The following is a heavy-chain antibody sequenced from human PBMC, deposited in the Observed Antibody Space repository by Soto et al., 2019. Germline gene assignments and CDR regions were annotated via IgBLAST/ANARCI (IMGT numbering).Heavy chain of an antibody. CDR2: IIPILGIA. CDR1: GGTFSSYT. J-gene: IGHJ4*02. D-gene: IGHD2-15*01. V-gene: IGHV1-69*02. Sequence: QVQLVQSGAEVKKPGSSVKVSCKASGGTFSSYTISWVRQAPGQGLEWMGRIIPILGIANYAQKFQGRVTITGDKSTSTAYMEPSSLRSEDTGGDYWARGSGGKPDYWGQGTLVTVSS. CDR3: ARGSGGKPDY.